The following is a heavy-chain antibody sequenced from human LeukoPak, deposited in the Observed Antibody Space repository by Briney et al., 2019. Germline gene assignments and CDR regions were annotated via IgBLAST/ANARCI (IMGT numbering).Heavy chain of an antibody. CDR3: ERVPGYVMEDYFDY. Sequence: SETLSLTCTVSGGSISSYYGSWIRQPPGKGLEWSGYIYYSGSTNYNPSLKSRVTISVDTSKNQFSLRLSSVTAADTAVYYCERVPGYVMEDYFDYWGQGTLVTVSS. J-gene: IGHJ4*02. V-gene: IGHV4-59*01. CDR1: GGSISSYY. D-gene: IGHD6-13*01. CDR2: IYYSGST.